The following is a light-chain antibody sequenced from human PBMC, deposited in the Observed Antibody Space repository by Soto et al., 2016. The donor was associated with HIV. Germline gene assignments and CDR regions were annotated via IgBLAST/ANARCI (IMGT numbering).Light chain of an antibody. CDR3: V. Sequence: SSELTQDPAVSVALGQTVRITCQGDSLRNYYANWYQQKPGQAPVLVIYGRNNRPSAIPDRFSGSSSGNTASLTITGAQAEDEADHNYVFGTGTKVTVL. CDR2: GRN. J-gene: IGLJ1*01. V-gene: IGLV3-19*01. CDR1: SLRNYY.